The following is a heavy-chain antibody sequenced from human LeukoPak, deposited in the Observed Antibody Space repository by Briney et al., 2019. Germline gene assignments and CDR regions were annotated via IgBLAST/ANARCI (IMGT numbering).Heavy chain of an antibody. V-gene: IGHV3-23*01. D-gene: IGHD3-22*01. CDR2: ISDGGGST. CDR3: AKDSYDSSGYYYFDS. J-gene: IGHJ4*02. CDR1: GFNFSNYA. Sequence: GGSLRLSCAVSGFNFSNYAMSWVRQAPGKGLEWVSVISDGGGSTYYADSVKGRFTISRDNSKNSLYLQMYSLRAEDTAVYYCAKDSYDSSGYYYFDSWGQGTLVTVSS.